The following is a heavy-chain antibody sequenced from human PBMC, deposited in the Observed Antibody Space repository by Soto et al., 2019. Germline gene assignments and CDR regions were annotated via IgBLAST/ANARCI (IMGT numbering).Heavy chain of an antibody. Sequence: GGSLRLSCAASGFTFRDYSLNWVRQAPGKGLEWVSSITSKSTYIYYADSVKGRFTISRDNAKSSLYLQMDSLRADDTAVYFCARSGVAALDSWRHGPLVTVSS. CDR1: GFTFRDYS. V-gene: IGHV3-21*06. CDR2: ITSKSTYI. J-gene: IGHJ5*01. D-gene: IGHD2-8*01. CDR3: ARSGVAALDS.